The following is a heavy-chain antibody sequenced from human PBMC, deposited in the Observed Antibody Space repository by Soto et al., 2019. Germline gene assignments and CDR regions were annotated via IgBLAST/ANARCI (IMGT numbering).Heavy chain of an antibody. CDR1: GVSFSYVW. CDR3: STGRDDLLY. CDR2: LKSKTDGGTT. J-gene: IGHJ4*02. Sequence: EVQLVESGGGLVKPGGSLRLSCAASGVSFSYVWMNWVRQAPGKGLEWVGRLKSKTDGGTTVYAAPVKGRFTISRDDSTNTLYLQMNSLKPEDTAVYYCSTGRDDLLYWGQGTLVTVSS. D-gene: IGHD2-15*01. V-gene: IGHV3-15*07.